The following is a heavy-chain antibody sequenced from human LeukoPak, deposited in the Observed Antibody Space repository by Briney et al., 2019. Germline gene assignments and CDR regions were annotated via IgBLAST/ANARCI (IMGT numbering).Heavy chain of an antibody. CDR3: ARANRGYDFDY. D-gene: IGHD5-12*01. J-gene: IGHJ4*02. Sequence: GSSVKVSCKASGGTFSSYAISWVRQAPGQGLEWMGGIIPIFGTANYAQKFQGRVTITADESTSTAYLQWSSLKASDTAMYYCARANRGYDFDYWGQGTLVTVSS. V-gene: IGHV1-69*01. CDR2: IIPIFGTA. CDR1: GGTFSSYA.